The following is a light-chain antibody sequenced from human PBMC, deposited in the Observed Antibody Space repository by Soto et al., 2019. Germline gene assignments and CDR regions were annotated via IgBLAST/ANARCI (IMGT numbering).Light chain of an antibody. J-gene: IGKJ1*01. Sequence: EVLITQSPATLSVSPGERATLSCRASQSVSSNLAWYQQKPGQAPRRLIYGASTRAAGIPARLSGSGSGTDFTLTITSLQSEDFGVDYCHQHNNWWTFGQGTKVDIK. CDR1: QSVSSN. CDR3: HQHNNWWT. CDR2: GAS. V-gene: IGKV3-15*01.